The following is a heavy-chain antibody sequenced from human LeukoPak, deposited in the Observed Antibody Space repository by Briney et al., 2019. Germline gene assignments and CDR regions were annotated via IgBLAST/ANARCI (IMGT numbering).Heavy chain of an antibody. CDR2: INLNSGGT. CDR3: ARNYDSSGYPRVGY. Sequence: ASVKVSCKASGYTSTGYYMHWVRQAPGQGLGWMGWINLNSGGTNYAQKFQGRVTMTRDTSISTAYMELSRLRSDDTAVYYCARNYDSSGYPRVGYWGQGTLVTVSS. V-gene: IGHV1-2*02. J-gene: IGHJ4*02. CDR1: GYTSTGYY. D-gene: IGHD3-22*01.